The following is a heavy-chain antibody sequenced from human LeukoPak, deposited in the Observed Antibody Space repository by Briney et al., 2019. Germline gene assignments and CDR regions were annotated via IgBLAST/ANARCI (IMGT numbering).Heavy chain of an antibody. CDR2: INSDGSST. J-gene: IGHJ4*02. CDR1: GFTFSSYW. D-gene: IGHD3-22*01. Sequence: PGGSLRLSCAASGFTFSSYWMHWVRQAPGKGLVWVSRINSDGSSTSYADSVKGRFTISRDNAKNSLYLQTNRLRAEEMAVYYCARGQHYYDRSGHDYWGQGTLVTVSS. CDR3: ARGQHYYDRSGHDY. V-gene: IGHV3-74*01.